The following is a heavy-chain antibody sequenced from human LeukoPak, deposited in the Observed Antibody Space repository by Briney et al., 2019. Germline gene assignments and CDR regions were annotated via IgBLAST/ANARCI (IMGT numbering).Heavy chain of an antibody. J-gene: IGHJ3*02. CDR1: GFTFGSHG. D-gene: IGHD6-19*01. CDR3: ARVSYSSGWESFGAFDI. Sequence: GRSLRLSCAASGFTFGSHGMHWVRQAPGKGLEWVAVISYDGSNKYYADSVKGRFTISRDNSKNTLYLQMNSLRAEDTAVYYCARVSYSSGWESFGAFDIWGQGTMVTVSS. CDR2: ISYDGSNK. V-gene: IGHV3-30*03.